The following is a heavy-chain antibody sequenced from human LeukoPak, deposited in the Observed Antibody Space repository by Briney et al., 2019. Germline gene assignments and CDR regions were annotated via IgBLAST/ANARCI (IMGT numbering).Heavy chain of an antibody. CDR2: IYSGGST. CDR3: TRGGGGSFPHY. V-gene: IGHV3-53*01. J-gene: IGHJ4*02. Sequence: ETLSLTCTVSGGSISSSSYYGGWIRQPPGKGLEWVSDIYSGGSTYYADSVKGRFTISRDNSKNTLYLQMNSLRAEDTAVYYCTRGGGGSFPHYWGQGTLVTVSS. CDR1: GGSISSSSYY. D-gene: IGHD2-21*01.